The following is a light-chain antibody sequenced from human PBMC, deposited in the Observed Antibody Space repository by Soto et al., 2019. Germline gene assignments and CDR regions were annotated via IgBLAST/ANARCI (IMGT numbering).Light chain of an antibody. V-gene: IGKV3-20*01. CDR1: QSVSSSY. J-gene: IGKJ1*01. Sequence: EIVLTQSPDTLSLSPGERATLSCRASQSVSSSYLGCYQQKPGQAPRLLIFGASNRATGIPDRFSGSGSESDFTLTITRLELEDFAVYYCQQYSDSAWTFGQGTRVEIK. CDR2: GAS. CDR3: QQYSDSAWT.